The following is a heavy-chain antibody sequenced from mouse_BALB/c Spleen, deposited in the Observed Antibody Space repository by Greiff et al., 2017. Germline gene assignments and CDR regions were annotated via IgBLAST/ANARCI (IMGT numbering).Heavy chain of an antibody. Sequence: LQQPGSELVRPGASVKLSCKASGYTFTSYWMHWVKQRPGQGLEWIGNIYPGSGSTNYDEKFKSKATLTVDTSSSTAYMQLSSLTSEDSAVYYCTRDHYGYGAWFAYWGQGTLVTVSA. CDR2: IYPGSGST. CDR3: TRDHYGYGAWFAY. CDR1: GYTFTSYW. V-gene: IGHV1S22*01. D-gene: IGHD1-2*01. J-gene: IGHJ3*01.